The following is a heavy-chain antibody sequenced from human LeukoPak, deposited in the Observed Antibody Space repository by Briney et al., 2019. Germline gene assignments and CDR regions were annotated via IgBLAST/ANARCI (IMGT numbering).Heavy chain of an antibody. V-gene: IGHV3-66*01. CDR3: ATGREGPSLDH. J-gene: IGHJ4*02. CDR1: GFTVSSNY. Sequence: RGSPRLSCAASGFTVSSNYISWVRQAPGKGLESVTVIYTCGATFYADSVKGRFTNSRDKSKNTLYLQMHSLRAEDTAVYYCATGREGPSLDHWGQGTLVTASS. CDR2: IYTCGAT. D-gene: IGHD1-26*01.